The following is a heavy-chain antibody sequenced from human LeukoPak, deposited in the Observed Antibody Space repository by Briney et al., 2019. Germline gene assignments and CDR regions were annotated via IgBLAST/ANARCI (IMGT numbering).Heavy chain of an antibody. J-gene: IGHJ4*02. Sequence: SETLSLTCAVYGGSFSGYYWSWIRQPPGKGLEWIGEINHSGSTNYNPSLKSRVTISVDTSKNQFSLKLSSVTAADTAVYYCAILGPTNFGYWGQGTLVTVSS. CDR3: AILGPTNFGY. V-gene: IGHV4-34*01. CDR1: GGSFSGYY. CDR2: INHSGST. D-gene: IGHD2-2*01.